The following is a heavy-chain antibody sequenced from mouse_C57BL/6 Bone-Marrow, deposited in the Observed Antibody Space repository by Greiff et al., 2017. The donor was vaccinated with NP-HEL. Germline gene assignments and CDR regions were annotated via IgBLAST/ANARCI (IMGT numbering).Heavy chain of an antibody. V-gene: IGHV1-15*01. D-gene: IGHD3-3*01. J-gene: IGHJ2*01. Sequence: QVQLQQSGAELVRPGASVTLSCKASGYTFTDYEMHWVKQTPVHGLEWIGAIDPETGGTAYNQKFKDKAILTADKSSITAYMELRSLTSEDSAVYYCGDVVDFWGQGTTLTVSS. CDR1: GYTFTDYE. CDR3: GDVVDF. CDR2: IDPETGGT.